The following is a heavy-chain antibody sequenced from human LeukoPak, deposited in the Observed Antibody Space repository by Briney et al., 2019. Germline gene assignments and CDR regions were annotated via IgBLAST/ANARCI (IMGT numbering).Heavy chain of an antibody. D-gene: IGHD3-3*01. V-gene: IGHV3-21*01. CDR3: ARATIFGVVMGPLYGMDV. J-gene: IGHJ6*02. Sequence: GGSLRLSCAASGFTFSSYSMNWVRQAPGKGLEWVSSISSSILSISYPASVKRRFPISTDNANTSLYLQINSLRAEDTAVYYCARATIFGVVMGPLYGMDVWGQGTTVTVSS. CDR2: ISSSILSI. CDR1: GFTFSSYS.